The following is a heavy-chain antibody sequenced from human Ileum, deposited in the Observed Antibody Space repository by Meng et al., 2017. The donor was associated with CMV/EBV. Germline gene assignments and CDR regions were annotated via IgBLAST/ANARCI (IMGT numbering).Heavy chain of an antibody. V-gene: IGHV1-2*02. CDR1: GKPFTSFN. CDR3: VNDISGPSNS. J-gene: IGHJ1*01. CDR2: VSPMTGDA. Sequence: QAQLVQSGSEVKKPGASGQASCKASGKPFTSFNVHWVRQAPGQGFELMGWVSPMTGDATSTQKFQGRVSMTKDTSINTVYMELSSLTSDDTAVYYCVNDISGPSNSWGQGTLVTVSS. D-gene: IGHD1-1*01.